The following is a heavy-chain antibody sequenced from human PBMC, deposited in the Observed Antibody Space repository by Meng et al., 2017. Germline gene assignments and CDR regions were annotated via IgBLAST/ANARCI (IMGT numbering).Heavy chain of an antibody. V-gene: IGHV3-30*01. CDR3: AHFDY. J-gene: IGHJ4*02. CDR2: ISYDGSNK. CDR1: GFTFSSYA. Sequence: QVLLVGSWAGVVQPGMSLRLSCAASGFTFSSYAMHWVRQAPGKGLEWVAVISYDGSNKYYADSVKGRFTISRDNSKNTLYLQMNSLRAEDTAVYYCAHFDYWGQGTLVTVSS.